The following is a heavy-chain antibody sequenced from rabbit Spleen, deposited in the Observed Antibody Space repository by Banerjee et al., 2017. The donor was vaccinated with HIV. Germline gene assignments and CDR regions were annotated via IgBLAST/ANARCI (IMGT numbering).Heavy chain of an antibody. Sequence: QSLEESGGDLVKPGASLTLTCTASGVSFSSSSYMGWVRQAPGKGLEWIACIDAGSSGSTYYAHWAKGRFTISKTSSTTVTLQMTSLTAADTATYFCARGSATMTMVITGYYLNLWGQGTLVTVS. CDR3: ARGSATMTMVITGYYLNL. J-gene: IGHJ4*01. D-gene: IGHD2-1*01. CDR2: IDAGSSGST. V-gene: IGHV1S40*01. CDR1: GVSFSSSSY.